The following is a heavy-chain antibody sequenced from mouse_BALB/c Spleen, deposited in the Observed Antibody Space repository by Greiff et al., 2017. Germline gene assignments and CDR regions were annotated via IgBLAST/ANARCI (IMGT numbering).Heavy chain of an antibody. Sequence: EVQLQQSGPELVKPGASVKISCKASGYSFTGYYMHWVKQSHVKSLEWIGRINPYNGATSYNQNFKDKASLTVDKSSSTAYMELHSLTSEDSAVYYCARLDYYGSSPRFAYWGQGTLVTVSA. CDR2: INPYNGAT. CDR3: ARLDYYGSSPRFAY. V-gene: IGHV1-26*01. D-gene: IGHD1-1*01. CDR1: GYSFTGYY. J-gene: IGHJ3*01.